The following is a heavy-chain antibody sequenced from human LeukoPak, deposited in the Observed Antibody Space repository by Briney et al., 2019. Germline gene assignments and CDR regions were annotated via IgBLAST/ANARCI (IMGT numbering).Heavy chain of an antibody. CDR3: AREGFNDY. CDR2: ISSTGGTI. V-gene: IGHV3-48*01. CDR1: GFTFSNYL. J-gene: IGHJ4*02. Sequence: AGGSLRLSCAASGFTFSNYLMNWVRQAPGKGLEWASFISSTGGTIYYADSVKGRFTISRDNSKNTLYLQMNSLRAEDTAVYYCAREGFNDYWGQGTLVTVSS.